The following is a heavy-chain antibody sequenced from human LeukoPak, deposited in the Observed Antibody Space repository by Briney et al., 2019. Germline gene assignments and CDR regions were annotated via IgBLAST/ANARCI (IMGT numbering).Heavy chain of an antibody. CDR1: GFTVSSNY. V-gene: IGHV3-53*01. Sequence: GGSLRLPCAAFGFTVSSNYMSWVRQAPGKGLEWVSVIFGGGGTYYGDSVRGRFTISRDNSKNTLYLQMNSLRAEDTAVYYCAILAVAGYYFDYWGQGTLVIVSS. CDR3: AILAVAGYYFDY. CDR2: IFGGGGT. D-gene: IGHD6-19*01. J-gene: IGHJ4*02.